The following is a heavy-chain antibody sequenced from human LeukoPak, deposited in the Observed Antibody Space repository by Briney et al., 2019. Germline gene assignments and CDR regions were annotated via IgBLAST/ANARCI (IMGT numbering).Heavy chain of an antibody. CDR1: GFTFSSYA. D-gene: IGHD3-22*01. Sequence: GGSPRLSCAASGFTFSSYAMHWVRQAPGKGLEWVAVISYDGSNKYYADSVKGRFTISRDNSKNTLYLQMNSLRAEDTAVYYCASGYYDSSGYTAHAFDIWGQGTMVTVSS. V-gene: IGHV3-30-3*01. CDR2: ISYDGSNK. CDR3: ASGYYDSSGYTAHAFDI. J-gene: IGHJ3*02.